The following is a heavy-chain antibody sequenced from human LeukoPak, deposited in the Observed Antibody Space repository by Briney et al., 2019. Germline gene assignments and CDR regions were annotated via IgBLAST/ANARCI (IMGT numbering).Heavy chain of an antibody. D-gene: IGHD3-10*01. CDR2: FNAGNGNT. CDR1: GYTFTSCA. Sequence: ASVKVSCKASGYTFTSCAMHWVRQAPGQRLEWMGWFNAGNGNTKYSQKFQGRVTITRDTSASTAYMELSSLRSEDTAVYYCARDGDPLWFGELLNWFDPWGQGTLVTVSS. V-gene: IGHV1-3*01. J-gene: IGHJ5*02. CDR3: ARDGDPLWFGELLNWFDP.